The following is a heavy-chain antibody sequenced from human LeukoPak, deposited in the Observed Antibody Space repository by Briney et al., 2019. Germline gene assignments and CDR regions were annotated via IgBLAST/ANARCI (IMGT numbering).Heavy chain of an antibody. V-gene: IGHV3-74*01. D-gene: IGHD1-1*01. J-gene: IGHJ4*02. CDR2: IKYDGSSK. CDR1: GFSLNTYW. CDR3: ARGNAGSY. Sequence: GGALRLSCAASGFSLNTYWMYWVRQVPEKGLVWVSRIKYDGSSKSYADSVKGRFTISRDNAKNSLYLQMNSLRAEDTAVYYCARGNAGSYWGQGTLVTVSS.